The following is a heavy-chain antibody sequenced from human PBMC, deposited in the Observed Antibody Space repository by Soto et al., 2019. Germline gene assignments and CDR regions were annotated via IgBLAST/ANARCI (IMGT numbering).Heavy chain of an antibody. CDR1: GFTFSNAW. V-gene: IGHV3-15*01. J-gene: IGHJ6*02. CDR3: TTVSPLRGYYYYGMDV. Sequence: EVQLVESGGGLVKPGGSLRLSCAASGFTFSNAWMSWVRQAPGKGLEWVGRIKSKTDGGTTDYAAPVKGRFTISRDDSKNTLYLQMNSLKTEDTAVYYCTTVSPLRGYYYYGMDVWGQGTTVTVSS. D-gene: IGHD3-10*01. CDR2: IKSKTDGGTT.